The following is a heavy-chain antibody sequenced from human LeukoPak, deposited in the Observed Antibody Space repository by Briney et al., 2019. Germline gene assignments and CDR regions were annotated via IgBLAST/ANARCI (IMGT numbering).Heavy chain of an antibody. Sequence: SETLSLTCAVYGGSFSGYYWSWIRQPPGKGLEWIEEINHSGSTNYNPSLKSRVTISVDTSKNQFSLKLSSVTAADTAVYYCAKDMWRVRGVSDYWGQGTLVTVSS. CDR3: AKDMWRVRGVSDY. CDR2: INHSGST. V-gene: IGHV4-34*01. D-gene: IGHD3-10*01. J-gene: IGHJ4*02. CDR1: GGSFSGYY.